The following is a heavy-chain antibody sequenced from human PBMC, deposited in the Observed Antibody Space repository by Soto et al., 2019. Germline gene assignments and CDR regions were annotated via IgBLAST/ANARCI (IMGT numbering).Heavy chain of an antibody. CDR1: GFTFSSYG. Sequence: QVQLVESGGGVVQPGRSLRLSCAASGFTFSSYGMHWVRQAPGKGLEWVAVIWYDGSNKYYADSVKGRFTISRDNSKNTLYLQMNSLRAEDTAVYYCARDLVDYGMDVWGQGTTVTVSS. CDR3: ARDLVDYGMDV. CDR2: IWYDGSNK. D-gene: IGHD2-15*01. J-gene: IGHJ6*02. V-gene: IGHV3-33*01.